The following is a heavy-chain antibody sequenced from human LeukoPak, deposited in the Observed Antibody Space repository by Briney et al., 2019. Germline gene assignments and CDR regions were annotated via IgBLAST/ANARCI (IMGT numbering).Heavy chain of an antibody. V-gene: IGHV4-39*07. CDR1: GGSISSSSYY. CDR3: AREEFSSSSFDY. D-gene: IGHD6-6*01. Sequence: SETLSLTCTVSGGSISSSSYYWGWIRQPPGKGLEWIGEINHSGSTNYNPSLESRVTISVDTSKNQFSLKLSSVTAADTAVYYCAREEFSSSSFDYWGKGTLVTVSS. J-gene: IGHJ4*02. CDR2: INHSGST.